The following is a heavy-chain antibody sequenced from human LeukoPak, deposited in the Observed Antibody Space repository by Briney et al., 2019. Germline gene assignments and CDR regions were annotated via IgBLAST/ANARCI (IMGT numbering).Heavy chain of an antibody. Sequence: SETLSLTCTVSGGSISSRSYYWGWIRQPPGKGLEWIGSLYYSGGTYYNPSLKSRVTISADTSKNLFSLNLSSVIGADTAVYHCAREEWLATGSGYYYGMDVWGQGTTVTVSS. D-gene: IGHD6-19*01. V-gene: IGHV4-39*01. CDR1: GGSISSRSYY. CDR2: LYYSGGT. CDR3: AREEWLATGSGYYYGMDV. J-gene: IGHJ6*02.